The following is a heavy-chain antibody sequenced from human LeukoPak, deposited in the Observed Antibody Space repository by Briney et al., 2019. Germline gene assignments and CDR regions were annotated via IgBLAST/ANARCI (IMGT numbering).Heavy chain of an antibody. CDR3: AWEGVAEYYFDY. V-gene: IGHV1-69*04. D-gene: IGHD1-26*01. CDR1: GGTFTSYA. CDR2: IIPNFGIA. Sequence: SVKVSCKASGGTFTSYAILWARQAPGQGLEWMGRIIPNFGIANYAQKFQGTVTMTADKSTSTAYMVLCSLTSEDTAVYYCAWEGVAEYYFDYWGQGTLVTVSS. J-gene: IGHJ4*02.